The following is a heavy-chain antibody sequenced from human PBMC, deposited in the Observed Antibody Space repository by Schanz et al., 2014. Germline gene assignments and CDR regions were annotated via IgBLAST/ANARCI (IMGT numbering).Heavy chain of an antibody. D-gene: IGHD6-13*01. CDR3: ARDGHSSIWDSYYFYGLDV. CDR1: GHPFTAYY. J-gene: IGHJ6*02. CDR2: INPNSGGT. Sequence: QVQLVQSGAEVKKPGASVKVSCKASGHPFTAYYMHWVRQAPGQGLEWMGRINPNSGGTNYAENCQGRVTMTRDTSTSTVYMELSRLTSDDTALYYCARDGHSSIWDSYYFYGLDVWGQGTTVTVSS. V-gene: IGHV1-2*06.